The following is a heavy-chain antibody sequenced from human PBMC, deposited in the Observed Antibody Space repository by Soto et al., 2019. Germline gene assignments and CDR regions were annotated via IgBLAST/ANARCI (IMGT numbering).Heavy chain of an antibody. CDR2: ISYDGSNK. J-gene: IGHJ4*02. Sequence: PGGSLRLSCAASGFTFSSYGMHWVRQAPGKGLEWVAVISYDGSNKYYADSVKGRFTISRDNSKNTLYLQMNSLRAEDTAVYYCANSGLWLYDIDYWGQGTLVTVSS. CDR1: GFTFSSYG. D-gene: IGHD3-22*01. V-gene: IGHV3-30*18. CDR3: ANSGLWLYDIDY.